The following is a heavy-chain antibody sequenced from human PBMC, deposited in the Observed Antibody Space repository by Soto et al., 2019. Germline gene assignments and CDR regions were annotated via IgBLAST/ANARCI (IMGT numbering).Heavy chain of an antibody. CDR3: ARRRMGCSSTSCYRRPYYYYYGMDV. Sequence: AVKVSCKASGGTFSSYAISWVRQDPGQGLEWMGGIIPIFGTANYAQKFQGRVTITADESTSTAYMELSSLRSEDTAVYYCARRRMGCSSTSCYRRPYYYYYGMDVWGQGTTVTVSS. CDR1: GGTFSSYA. V-gene: IGHV1-69*13. D-gene: IGHD2-2*02. J-gene: IGHJ6*02. CDR2: IIPIFGTA.